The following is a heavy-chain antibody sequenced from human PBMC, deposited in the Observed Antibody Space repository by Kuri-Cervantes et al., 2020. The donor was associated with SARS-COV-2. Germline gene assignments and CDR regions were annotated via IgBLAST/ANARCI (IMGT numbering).Heavy chain of an antibody. CDR1: GGTFSSYA. D-gene: IGHD4/OR15-4a*01. Sequence: SVKVSCKASGGTFSSYAISWVRQAPGQGLEWMGGIIPIFGTANYAQKFQGRVTITADESTDKAYMELSSLRSEDTAVYYCARNPHTLTSYYYYYMDVWGKGTTVTVSS. CDR3: ARNPHTLTSYYYYYMDV. J-gene: IGHJ6*03. CDR2: IIPIFGTA. V-gene: IGHV1-69*13.